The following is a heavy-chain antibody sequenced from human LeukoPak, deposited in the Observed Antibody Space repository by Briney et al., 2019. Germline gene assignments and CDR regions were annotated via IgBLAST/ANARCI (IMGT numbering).Heavy chain of an antibody. CDR2: INSDGSTT. J-gene: IGHJ4*02. V-gene: IGHV3-74*03. CDR3: TRGGVDY. D-gene: IGHD3-10*01. Sequence: HPGGPLRLSCAASGFTFSSYWMHWVRQAPGKGLVWVSRINSDGSTTTYADSVKGRFTTSRDNAKNTLYLQMNSLRAEDTAVYYCTRGGVDYWGQGALVTVSS. CDR1: GFTFSSYW.